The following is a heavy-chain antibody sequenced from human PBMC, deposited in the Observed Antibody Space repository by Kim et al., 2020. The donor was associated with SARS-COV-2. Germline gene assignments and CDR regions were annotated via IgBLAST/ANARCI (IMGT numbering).Heavy chain of an antibody. Sequence: ARGNGREWVAVISYDGSNKYYADSGKGRFTISRDNSKDTLYLQMNSMRDEDTAVYYCARGPSYYLTDYWGQGTLVTVSS. CDR3: ARGPSYYLTDY. CDR2: ISYDGSNK. D-gene: IGHD3-10*01. J-gene: IGHJ4*02. V-gene: IGHV3-30-3*01.